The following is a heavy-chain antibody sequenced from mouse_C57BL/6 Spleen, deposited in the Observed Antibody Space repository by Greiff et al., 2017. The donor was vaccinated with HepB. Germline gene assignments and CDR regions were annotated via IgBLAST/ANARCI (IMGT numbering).Heavy chain of an antibody. CDR2: IYPRDGST. V-gene: IGHV1-85*01. Sequence: LQESGPELVKPGASVKLSCKASGYTFTSYDINWVKQRPGQGLEWIGWIYPRDGSTKYNEKFKGKATLTVDTSSSTAYMELHSLTSEDSAVYFCARSAGDGGFAYWGQGTLVTVSA. J-gene: IGHJ3*01. D-gene: IGHD3-3*01. CDR1: GYTFTSYD. CDR3: ARSAGDGGFAY.